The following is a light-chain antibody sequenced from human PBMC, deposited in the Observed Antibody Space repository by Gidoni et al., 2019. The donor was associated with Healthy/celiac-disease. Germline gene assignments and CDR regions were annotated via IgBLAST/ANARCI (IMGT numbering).Light chain of an antibody. J-gene: IGKJ3*01. CDR2: DAS. CDR1: QDIRNY. CDR3: QQYDNLLT. Sequence: IQMTQSPSSLSASVGDRVTITCQARQDIRNYLNWYQQKPGKVPKLLIYDASKLETGVPSRISGSGSGTDFTFTISSLQPEDIATYYCQQYDNLLTFGPGTKVDIK. V-gene: IGKV1-33*01.